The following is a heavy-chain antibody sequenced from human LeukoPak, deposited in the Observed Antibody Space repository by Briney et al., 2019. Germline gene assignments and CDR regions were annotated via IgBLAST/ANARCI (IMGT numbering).Heavy chain of an antibody. CDR2: VSGRGGNT. CDR3: AKDPSYGYPFDY. CDR1: GFTFSSYG. V-gene: IGHV3-23*01. J-gene: IGHJ4*02. Sequence: GGSLRLSCAASGFTFSSYGMSWVRQAPGKGLEWVSAVSGRGGNTYYADSVKGRFTISRDNSKNTLYLQMNSLRAEDTAVYYCAKDPSYGYPFDYWGQGTLVTVSS. D-gene: IGHD5-18*01.